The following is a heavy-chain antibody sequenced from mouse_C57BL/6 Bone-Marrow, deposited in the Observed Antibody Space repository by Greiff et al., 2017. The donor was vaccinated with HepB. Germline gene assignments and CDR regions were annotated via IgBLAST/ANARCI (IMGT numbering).Heavy chain of an antibody. D-gene: IGHD1-1*01. CDR2: INPYNGGT. CDR3: ARSYYGSSYFDY. CDR1: GYTFTDYY. J-gene: IGHJ2*01. Sequence: VQLKQSGPVLVKPGASVKMSCKASGYTFTDYYMNWVKQSHGKSLEWIGVINPYNGGTSYNQKFKGKATLTVDKSSSTAYMELNSLTSEDSAVYYCARSYYGSSYFDYWGQGTTLTVSS. V-gene: IGHV1-19*01.